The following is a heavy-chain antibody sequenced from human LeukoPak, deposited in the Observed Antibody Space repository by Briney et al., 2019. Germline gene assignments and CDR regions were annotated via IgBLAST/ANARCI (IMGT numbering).Heavy chain of an antibody. V-gene: IGHV1-69*06. D-gene: IGHD4-23*01. J-gene: IGHJ6*03. Sequence: ASVKVSCKASGYTFTGYYMHWVRQAPGQGLEWMGGIIPIFGTANYAQKFQGRVTITADKSTSTAYMELSSLRSEDTAVYYCARKAPGGEGYYYYYYYMDAWGKGTTVTVSS. CDR1: GYTFTGYY. CDR2: IIPIFGTA. CDR3: ARKAPGGEGYYYYYYYMDA.